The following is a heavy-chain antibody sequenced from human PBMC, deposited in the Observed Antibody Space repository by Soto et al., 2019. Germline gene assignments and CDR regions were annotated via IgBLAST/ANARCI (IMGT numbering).Heavy chain of an antibody. D-gene: IGHD5-12*01. CDR1: GGTFSSYA. Sequence: SVKVSCKASGGTFSSYAISWVRQAPGQGLEWMGGIIPIFGTANYAQKFQGRVTITADESTSTAYMELSSLRSEDTAVYYCARGRRWLQFSDYFDYWGQGTLVTVSS. V-gene: IGHV1-69*13. J-gene: IGHJ4*02. CDR3: ARGRRWLQFSDYFDY. CDR2: IIPIFGTA.